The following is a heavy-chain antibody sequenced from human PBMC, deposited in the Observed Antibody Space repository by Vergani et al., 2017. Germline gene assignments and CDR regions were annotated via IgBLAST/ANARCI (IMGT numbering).Heavy chain of an antibody. CDR3: GRALVVPGYFDY. J-gene: IGHJ4*02. D-gene: IGHD2-2*01. CDR1: VYTSTSYA. V-gene: IGHV1-3*01. Sequence: QVQLVQSGAEVKKPGASVKVSCKASVYTSTSYARHWVRQAPGQRLEWIGWINAGNGNTKYSQKFQGRVTITSDTSARTAYRELSSLRSEDTAVYYCGRALVVPGYFDYWGQGTLVTVSP. CDR2: INAGNGNT.